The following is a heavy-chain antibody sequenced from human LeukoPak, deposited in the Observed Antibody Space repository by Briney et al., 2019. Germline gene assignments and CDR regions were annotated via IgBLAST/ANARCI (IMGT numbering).Heavy chain of an antibody. D-gene: IGHD3-9*01. Sequence: GGSLRLSCAASGFTFSNTWMNWVRQAPGKGLEWVGRIKSKTDGGTTDYAAPVKGRFTISRDDSKNTLYLQMNSLKTEDTAVYYCTTAERYFDWFFIWGQGTLVTVSS. V-gene: IGHV3-15*01. J-gene: IGHJ4*02. CDR2: IKSKTDGGTT. CDR3: TTAERYFDWFFI. CDR1: GFTFSNTW.